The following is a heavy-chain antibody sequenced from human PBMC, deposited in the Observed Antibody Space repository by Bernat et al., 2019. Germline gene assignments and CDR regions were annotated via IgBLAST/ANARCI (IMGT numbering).Heavy chain of an antibody. Sequence: EVQLVESGGGLVKPGGSLRLSCAASGFTFSSYSMNWVRQAPGKGLEWVSSISSSSSYIYYADSVKGRFTISRDNAKNSLYLQTNSLRAEDTALYYCARAPRAMGATLDAFDIWGQGTMVTVSS. V-gene: IGHV3-21*01. D-gene: IGHD1-26*01. CDR3: ARAPRAMGATLDAFDI. CDR1: GFTFSSYS. J-gene: IGHJ3*02. CDR2: ISSSSSYI.